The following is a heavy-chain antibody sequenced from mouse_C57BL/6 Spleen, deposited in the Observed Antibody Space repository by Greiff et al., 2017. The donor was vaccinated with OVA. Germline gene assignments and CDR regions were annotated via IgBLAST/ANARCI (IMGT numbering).Heavy chain of an antibody. Sequence: QVTLKESGPGILQSSQTLSLTCSFSGFSLSTSGMGVSWIRQPSGKGLEWLAHIYWDDDKRYNPSLKSRLTISKDTSRNQVFLKITSVDTADTATYYCARSGWEPRSFAYWGQGTLVTVSA. J-gene: IGHJ3*01. CDR1: GFSLSTSGMG. CDR2: IYWDDDK. D-gene: IGHD4-1*01. CDR3: ARSGWEPRSFAY. V-gene: IGHV8-12*01.